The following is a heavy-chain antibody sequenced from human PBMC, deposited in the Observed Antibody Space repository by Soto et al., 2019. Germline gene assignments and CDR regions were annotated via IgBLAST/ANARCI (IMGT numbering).Heavy chain of an antibody. CDR2: MYNARST. J-gene: IGHJ6*02. V-gene: IGHV4-59*01. D-gene: IGHD2-21*02. Sequence: PSETLSLTCTVTGGSISSYYWSWIRQPPGKGLKRIGNMYNARSTVNKPSMKRRVTIPVDTSKNQFTLKLNAVTAADTAVYYCARDLWGYCGTDCYPLDVWGQGTTVTV. CDR1: GGSISSYY. CDR3: ARDLWGYCGTDCYPLDV.